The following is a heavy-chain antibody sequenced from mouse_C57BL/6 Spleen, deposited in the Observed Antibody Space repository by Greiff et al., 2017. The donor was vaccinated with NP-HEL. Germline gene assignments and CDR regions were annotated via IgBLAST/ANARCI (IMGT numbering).Heavy chain of an antibody. CDR1: GFTFSSYA. J-gene: IGHJ2*01. CDR3: ARGETGRYFDY. V-gene: IGHV5-4*03. CDR2: ISDGGSYT. D-gene: IGHD4-1*01. Sequence: EVMLVESGGGLVKPGGSLKLSCAASGFTFSSYAMSWVRQTPEKRLEWVATISDGGSYTYYPDNVKGRFTISSDNAKNNLYMRMSNLKSEDTAMYYWARGETGRYFDYWGQGTTLTVSS.